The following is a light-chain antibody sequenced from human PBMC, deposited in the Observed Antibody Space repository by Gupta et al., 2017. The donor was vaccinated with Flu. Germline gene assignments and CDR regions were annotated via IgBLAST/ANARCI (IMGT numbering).Light chain of an antibody. CDR3: QEYNSALFP. J-gene: IGKJ3*01. V-gene: IGKV1-27*01. CDR1: QAISNF. Sequence: DLQMTQSPSSLSASVGDRVTITCRTSQAISNFLAWYQQKPGIPPKLLIYGTSTLQSGDPSRFSGRGYGTEFTFTIKRLQPEDVAIYYWQEYNSALFPFGPWDXSACQT. CDR2: GTS.